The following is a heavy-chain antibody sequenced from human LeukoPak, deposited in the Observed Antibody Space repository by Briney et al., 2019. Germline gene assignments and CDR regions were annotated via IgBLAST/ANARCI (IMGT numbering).Heavy chain of an antibody. D-gene: IGHD3-16*02. CDR3: ARAGEYDYVWGSYRREYYFDY. V-gene: IGHV3-7*01. Sequence: GGSLRLSCAASGFTFSSYWMSWVRQAPGKGLEWVAIIKQDGSGKYYVDSVKGRFTISRDNSKNTLYLQMNSLRAEDTAVYYCARAGEYDYVWGSYRREYYFDYWGQGTLVTVSS. CDR1: GFTFSSYW. CDR2: IKQDGSGK. J-gene: IGHJ4*02.